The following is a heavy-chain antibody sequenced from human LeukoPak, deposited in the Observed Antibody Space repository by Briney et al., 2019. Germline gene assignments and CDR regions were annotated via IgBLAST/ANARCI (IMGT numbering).Heavy chain of an antibody. CDR1: GFTFSSYS. Sequence: GGSLRLSCAASGFTFSSYSMNWVRQAPGKGLEWVSSISSSSSYIYYADSVKGRFTISRDNAKNSLYLQMNSLRAGDTAVYYCARDKRHYDFWSGYQQYYFDYWGQGTLVTVSS. V-gene: IGHV3-21*01. D-gene: IGHD3-3*01. CDR2: ISSSSSYI. CDR3: ARDKRHYDFWSGYQQYYFDY. J-gene: IGHJ4*02.